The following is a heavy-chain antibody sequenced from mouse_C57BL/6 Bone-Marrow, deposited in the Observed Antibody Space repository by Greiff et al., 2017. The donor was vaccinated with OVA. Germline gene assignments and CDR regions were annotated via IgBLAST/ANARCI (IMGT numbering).Heavy chain of an antibody. Sequence: QVHVKQPGAELVKPGASVKMSCKASGYTFTSYWITWVKQRPGQGLEWIGDIYPGSGSTNYNEKFKSKATLTVDTSSSTAYMQLSSLTSEDSAVYYCAKEEDSSGFPLSYWGQGTTLTVSS. CDR2: IYPGSGST. V-gene: IGHV1-55*01. CDR3: AKEEDSSGFPLSY. D-gene: IGHD3-2*02. J-gene: IGHJ2*01. CDR1: GYTFTSYW.